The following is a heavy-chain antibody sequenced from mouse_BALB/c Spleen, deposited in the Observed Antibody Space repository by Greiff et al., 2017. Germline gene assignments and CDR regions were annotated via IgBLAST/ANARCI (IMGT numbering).Heavy chain of an antibody. CDR3: ARGYGYDEGGFDY. J-gene: IGHJ2*01. Sequence: VQLQESGAELAKPGASVKMSCKASGYTFTSYWMHWVKQRPGQGLEWIGYINPSTGYTEYNQKFKDKATLTADKSSSTAYMQLSSLTSEDSAVYYCARGYGYDEGGFDYWGQGTTLTVSA. D-gene: IGHD2-2*01. CDR1: GYTFTSYW. V-gene: IGHV1-7*01. CDR2: INPSTGYT.